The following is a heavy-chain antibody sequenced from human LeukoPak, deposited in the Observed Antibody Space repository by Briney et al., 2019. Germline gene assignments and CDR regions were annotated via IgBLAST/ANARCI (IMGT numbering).Heavy chain of an antibody. J-gene: IGHJ4*02. V-gene: IGHV1-69*13. D-gene: IGHD3-22*01. CDR1: GGTFSSYA. CDR3: AYSSGYLYYFDY. CDR2: IIPIFGTA. Sequence: GASVKVSCKASGGTFSSYAISWVRQAPGQGLEWMGGIIPIFGTANYAQKFQGRVTITADESTSTAYMELSSLRSEDTAVYYCAYSSGYLYYFDYWGQGTLVTVSS.